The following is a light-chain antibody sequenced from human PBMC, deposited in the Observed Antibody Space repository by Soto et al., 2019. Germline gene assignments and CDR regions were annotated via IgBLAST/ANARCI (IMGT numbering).Light chain of an antibody. Sequence: AIRMTQSTSSFSASTGDGVTITCRASQGIRTYLAWYQQKPGKAPKLLIYGASTLQSGVPSRFSGSGSGTDFTLTINCQQSEDFATYYFQQYHSYPLTFGPGTKVDI. CDR3: QQYHSYPLT. CDR1: QGIRTY. V-gene: IGKV1-8*01. J-gene: IGKJ3*01. CDR2: GAS.